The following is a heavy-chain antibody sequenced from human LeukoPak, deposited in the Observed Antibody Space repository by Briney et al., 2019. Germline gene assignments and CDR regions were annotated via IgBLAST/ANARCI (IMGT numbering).Heavy chain of an antibody. V-gene: IGHV1-2*02. D-gene: IGHD1-1*01. CDR2: INPNSGGT. Sequence: GASVKVSCKASGYTFTGYYMHWVRQAPGQGLEWMGWINPNSGGTNYAQKFQGRVTMTRDTSISTAYMELSRLRSDDTAVYYCARVEVLDTYNWFDPWGQGTLVTVSS. J-gene: IGHJ5*02. CDR1: GYTFTGYY. CDR3: ARVEVLDTYNWFDP.